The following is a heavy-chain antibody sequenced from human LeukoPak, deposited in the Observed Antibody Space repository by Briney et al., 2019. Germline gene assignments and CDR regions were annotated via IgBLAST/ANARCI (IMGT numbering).Heavy chain of an antibody. Sequence: GGSLRLSCAASGFTFSSYWMHWVRQAPGKGLVWVSRINSYGSSTSYADSVKGRFTTSRDNAKNTLYLQMNSLRAEDTAVYYCAREGIGENAPNYFDYWGQGTLVTVSS. CDR1: GFTFSSYW. CDR3: AREGIGENAPNYFDY. J-gene: IGHJ4*02. CDR2: INSYGSST. D-gene: IGHD3-10*01. V-gene: IGHV3-74*01.